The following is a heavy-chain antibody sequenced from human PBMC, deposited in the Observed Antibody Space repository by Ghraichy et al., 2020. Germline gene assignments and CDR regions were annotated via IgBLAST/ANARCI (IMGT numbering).Heavy chain of an antibody. J-gene: IGHJ5*02. D-gene: IGHD2-15*01. Sequence: SETLSLTCAVYGASFSGYYWSWIRQPPGRGLEWIGEINHSGSTKYTPSLKSRVTISVDTSKNQFSLKLSSVTAADTAVYYCARGGCSSGTCYGSDWFDPWGQGSRVTVSS. CDR3: ARGGCSSGTCYGSDWFDP. CDR1: GASFSGYY. V-gene: IGHV4-34*01. CDR2: INHSGST.